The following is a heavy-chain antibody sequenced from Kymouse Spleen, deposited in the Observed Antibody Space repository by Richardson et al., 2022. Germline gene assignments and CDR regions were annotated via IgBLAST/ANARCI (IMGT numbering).Heavy chain of an antibody. J-gene: IGHJ3*02. Sequence: EVQLVESGGGLVQPGGSLRLSCAASGFTFSSYWMHWVRQAPGKGLVWVSRINSDGSSTSYADSVKGRFTISRDNAKNTLYLQMNSLRAEDTAVYYCARDGAIFGVVTLSDAFDIWGQGTMVTVSS. V-gene: IGHV3-74*01. CDR2: INSDGSST. CDR1: GFTFSSYW. CDR3: ARDGAIFGVVTLSDAFDI. D-gene: IGHD3-3*01.